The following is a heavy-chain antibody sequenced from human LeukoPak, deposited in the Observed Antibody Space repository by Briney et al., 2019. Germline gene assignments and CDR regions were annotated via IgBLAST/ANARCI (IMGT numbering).Heavy chain of an antibody. CDR1: GFTFTSYA. CDR3: ARVLKAGSNAFDI. D-gene: IGHD3-10*01. V-gene: IGHV3-21*01. CDR2: ISSSSSYI. J-gene: IGHJ3*02. Sequence: GGSLRLSCAASGFTFTSYAFHWVRQAPGKGLEWVSSISSSSSYIYYADSVKGRFTISRDNAKNSLYLQMNSLRAEDTAVYYCARVLKAGSNAFDIWGQGTMVTVSS.